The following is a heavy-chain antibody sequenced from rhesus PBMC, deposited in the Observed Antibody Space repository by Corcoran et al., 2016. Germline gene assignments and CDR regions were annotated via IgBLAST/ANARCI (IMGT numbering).Heavy chain of an antibody. CDR1: GFSTSTTGTG. D-gene: IGHD2-39*02. CDR3: ARVRYWSGGVCLFDD. V-gene: IGHV2-95*01. J-gene: IGHJ4*01. CDR2: IYWSGSK. Sequence: QVPLKESGPALVKPTQTLTLTFTFSGFSTSTTGTGVGWIRQPPGKDLEWPASIYWSGSKYSSTSLKSKLTISKDTSKNQVVLTMTYMAPVDTATYYCARVRYWSGGVCLFDDWGQGVLVTVSS.